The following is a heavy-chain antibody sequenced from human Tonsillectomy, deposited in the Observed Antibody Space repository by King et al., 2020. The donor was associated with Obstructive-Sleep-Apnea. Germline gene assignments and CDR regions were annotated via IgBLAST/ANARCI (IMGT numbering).Heavy chain of an antibody. CDR2: INHSGST. V-gene: IGHV4-34*01. J-gene: IGHJ6*02. D-gene: IGHD5-18*01. CDR1: GGSFSDYY. CDR3: AREHTANAGGMDV. Sequence: VQLQQWGAGLLKPSETLSLTCAVYGGSFSDYYWTWIRQPPGMGLEWIGEINHSGSTNSNPSLKIRVTISVDTSKNQFSLKLNSVTAADTAVYYCAREHTANAGGMDVWGQGTTVTVSS.